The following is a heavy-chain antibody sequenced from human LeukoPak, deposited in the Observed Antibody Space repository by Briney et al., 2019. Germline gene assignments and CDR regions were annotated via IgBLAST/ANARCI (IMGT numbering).Heavy chain of an antibody. Sequence: SGTLSLTCAVSGGSISSSNWWSWVRQPPGKGLEWIGEIYHSGSTNYNPSLKSRVTISVDTSKNQFSLKLSSVTAADTAVYFCARGNPVAGTEGDFDYWGQGTLVTVSS. J-gene: IGHJ4*02. V-gene: IGHV4-4*02. CDR2: IYHSGST. CDR1: GGSISSSNW. CDR3: ARGNPVAGTEGDFDY. D-gene: IGHD6-19*01.